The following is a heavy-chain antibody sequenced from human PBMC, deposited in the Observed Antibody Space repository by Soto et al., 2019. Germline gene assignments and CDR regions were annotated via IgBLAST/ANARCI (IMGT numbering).Heavy chain of an antibody. Sequence: QVRLVQSGAEVKKPGSSVKVSCKVSGGTFSKYSLSWVRQTPGQGLEWMGGITPFVDTSNYAQRFLGRVTITANKSTTTAFLEVRGLKSGEAALYFCASTSYCNGSSCYSRHYYGMDVWGQGTTVTVSS. CDR2: ITPFVDTS. V-gene: IGHV1-69*06. D-gene: IGHD2-21*01. J-gene: IGHJ6*02. CDR3: ASTSYCNGSSCYSRHYYGMDV. CDR1: GGTFSKYS.